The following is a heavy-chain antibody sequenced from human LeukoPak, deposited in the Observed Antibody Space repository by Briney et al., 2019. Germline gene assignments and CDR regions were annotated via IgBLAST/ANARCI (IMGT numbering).Heavy chain of an antibody. V-gene: IGHV4-61*02. CDR3: ARYLDY. CDR2: IYTSGST. Sequence: SQTLSLTCTVSGGSISSGSYYWSWIRQPAGKGLEWIGRIYTSGSTNYNPSLKSRVTISVDTSKNQFSLKLSSVTAADTAVYYCARYLDYWGQGTLVTVSS. CDR1: GGSISSGSYY. J-gene: IGHJ4*02.